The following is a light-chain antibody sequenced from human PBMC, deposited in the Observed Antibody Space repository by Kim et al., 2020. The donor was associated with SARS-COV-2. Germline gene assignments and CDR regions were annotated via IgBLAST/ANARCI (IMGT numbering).Light chain of an antibody. J-gene: IGKJ4*01. Sequence: LSPGESAPLSCRASQSVRTSYLAWYQQKPGQAPRLLIYGASSRATGIPDRFSGSGSGTDFTLTISRLEPEDFAVYYCQQYGSSPLTFGGGTKLEI. CDR2: GAS. V-gene: IGKV3-20*01. CDR1: QSVRTSY. CDR3: QQYGSSPLT.